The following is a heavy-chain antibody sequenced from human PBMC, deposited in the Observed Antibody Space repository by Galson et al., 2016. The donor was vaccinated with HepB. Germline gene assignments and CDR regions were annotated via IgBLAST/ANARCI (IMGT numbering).Heavy chain of an antibody. CDR3: ARDRAADGLAAIDF. J-gene: IGHJ4*02. CDR1: GFTFNIYP. D-gene: IGHD5-24*01. CDR2: IWHDGSKE. Sequence: SCAASGFTFNIYPIHWVRQVPGKGPEWLTLIWHDGSKEYCTKSLKGRFTISRDNAKNIVYLQMDSLTDEDTAVYYCARDRAADGLAAIDFWGQGTLVTVSS. V-gene: IGHV3-33*08.